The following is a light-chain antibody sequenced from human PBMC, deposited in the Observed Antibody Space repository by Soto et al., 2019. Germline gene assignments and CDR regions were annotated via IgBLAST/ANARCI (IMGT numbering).Light chain of an antibody. CDR2: DVS. CDR3: SSYTSSSTLEV. Sequence: QSALTQPASGSGSPGQSITISCTGTSSDVGGYNYVSWYQQHPGKAPKLMIYDVSNRPSGVSNRFSGSKSGNTASLTISGLQAEDEADYYCSSYTSSSTLEVFGTGTKRTVL. V-gene: IGLV2-14*01. J-gene: IGLJ1*01. CDR1: SSDVGGYNY.